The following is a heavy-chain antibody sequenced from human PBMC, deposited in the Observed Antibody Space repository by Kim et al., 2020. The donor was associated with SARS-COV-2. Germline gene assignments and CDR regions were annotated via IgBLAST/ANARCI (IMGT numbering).Heavy chain of an antibody. D-gene: IGHD3-10*01. CDR2: DT. J-gene: IGHJ4*02. CDR3: AREYYGSGDY. V-gene: IGHV5-51*01. Sequence: DTRYSPSFQGQVTISADKSITTAYLQWSSLKASDTAMYYCAREYYGSGDYWGQGTLVTVSS.